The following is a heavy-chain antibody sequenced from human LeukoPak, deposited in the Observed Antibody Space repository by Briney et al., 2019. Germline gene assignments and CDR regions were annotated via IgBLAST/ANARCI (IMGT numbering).Heavy chain of an antibody. V-gene: IGHV3-74*01. Sequence: PGGSLRLSCAASGFTFSSYSMNWVRQAPGKGLVWVSRINSNGRSTSYADSVKGRFTISRDNAKNTLYLEMNNLRAEDTAVYYCTRDVWGGRDNYFDCWGQGTLVTVSS. CDR3: TRDVWGGRDNYFDC. CDR1: GFTFSSYS. J-gene: IGHJ4*02. CDR2: INSNGRST. D-gene: IGHD5-24*01.